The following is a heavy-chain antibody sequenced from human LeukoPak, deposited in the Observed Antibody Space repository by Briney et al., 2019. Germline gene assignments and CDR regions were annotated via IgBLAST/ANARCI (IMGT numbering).Heavy chain of an antibody. CDR2: IYSGGST. CDR3: ARVVVVPAAMRGAFDI. D-gene: IGHD2-2*01. Sequence: PGGSLRLSCAASGFTVSSNYMSWVRQAPGKGLEWVSVIYSGGSTYYADSVKGRFTISRDNSKNSLYLQMNSLRAEDTALYHCARVVVVPAAMRGAFDIWGQGTMVTVSS. V-gene: IGHV3-53*01. CDR1: GFTVSSNY. J-gene: IGHJ3*02.